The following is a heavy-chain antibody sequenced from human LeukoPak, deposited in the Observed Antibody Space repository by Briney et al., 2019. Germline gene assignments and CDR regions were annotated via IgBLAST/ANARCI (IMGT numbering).Heavy chain of an antibody. Sequence: PSETLSLTCTVSGGSISRYYWSWIRQPPGKGLEWIGYINYSGSTNYNPSLKSRVTISVDTTKNQFSLKLSSVTAADTAVYYCARESAAPSNYYFDYWGQGTLVTVSS. J-gene: IGHJ4*02. CDR2: INYSGST. CDR1: GGSISRYY. CDR3: ARESAAPSNYYFDY. V-gene: IGHV4-59*12. D-gene: IGHD4/OR15-4a*01.